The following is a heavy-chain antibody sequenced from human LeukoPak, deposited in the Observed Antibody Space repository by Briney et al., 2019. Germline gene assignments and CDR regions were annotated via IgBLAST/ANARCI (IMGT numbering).Heavy chain of an antibody. Sequence: ASVKVSCKASGYTFTDYSMHWVRQAPGQGLEWMEWINPNSSGTNYAQKFQGRVTMTRDTSISTAYMELSRLRSDDTAVYYCARDHYHKIHSVMVTAPDYWGQGTLVIVSS. V-gene: IGHV1-2*02. CDR2: INPNSSGT. J-gene: IGHJ4*02. CDR1: GYTFTDYS. CDR3: ARDHYHKIHSVMVTAPDY. D-gene: IGHD2-21*02.